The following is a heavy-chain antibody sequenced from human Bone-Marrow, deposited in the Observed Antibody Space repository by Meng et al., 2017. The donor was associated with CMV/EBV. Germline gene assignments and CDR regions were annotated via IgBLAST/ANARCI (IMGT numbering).Heavy chain of an antibody. CDR3: ASRDFWSGGFDY. D-gene: IGHD3-3*01. CDR1: GFTFSNYW. Sequence: GGSLRLSCAASGFTFSNYWMSWVRQAPGKGLVWVSRINPDGSTTSYADSVKGRFTISRDNAKNTLYLQMNSLRAEDTAVYYCASRDFWSGGFDYWGQGTLVTVSS. CDR2: INPDGSTT. J-gene: IGHJ4*02. V-gene: IGHV3-74*01.